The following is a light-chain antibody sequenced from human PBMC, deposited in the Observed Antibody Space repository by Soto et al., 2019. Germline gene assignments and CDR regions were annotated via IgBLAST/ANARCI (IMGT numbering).Light chain of an antibody. J-gene: IGLJ3*02. CDR2: EVN. CDR3: TSFTSSLTWV. CDR1: SSDVGGYNY. Sequence: QSVLTQPASVSGSPGQSITISCTGTSSDVGGYNYVSWFQQHPGKAPKLIIYEVNNRPSGLSDRFSASKSGNTASLTISGLQAEDEADYYCTSFTSSLTWVFGGRTKLTVL. V-gene: IGLV2-14*01.